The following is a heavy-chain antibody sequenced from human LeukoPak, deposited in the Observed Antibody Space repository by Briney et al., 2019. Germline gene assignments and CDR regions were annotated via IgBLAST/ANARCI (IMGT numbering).Heavy chain of an antibody. CDR1: GFTFDDYA. V-gene: IGHV3-9*01. CDR2: ISWNSGSI. D-gene: IGHD7-27*01. Sequence: SEGSLRLSCAASGFTFDDYAMHWVRQAPGKGLEWVSGISWNSGSIGYADSVKGRFTISRDNAKNSLYLQMNSLRAEDTALYYCAKDGELGRDYWGQGTLVTVSS. CDR3: AKDGELGRDY. J-gene: IGHJ4*02.